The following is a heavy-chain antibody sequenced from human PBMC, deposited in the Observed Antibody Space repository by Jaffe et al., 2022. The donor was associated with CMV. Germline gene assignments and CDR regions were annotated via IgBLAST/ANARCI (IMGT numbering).Heavy chain of an antibody. Sequence: QVQLVQSGAEVKKPGSSVKVSCKASGGTFSSYAISWVRQAPGQGLEWMGRIIPILGIANYAQKFQGRVTITADKSTSTAYMELSSLRSEDTAVYYCARAESVVVAQFYEYWGQGTLVTVSS. V-gene: IGHV1-69*09. CDR1: GGTFSSYA. CDR2: IIPILGIA. CDR3: ARAESVVVAQFYEY. J-gene: IGHJ4*02. D-gene: IGHD3-22*01.